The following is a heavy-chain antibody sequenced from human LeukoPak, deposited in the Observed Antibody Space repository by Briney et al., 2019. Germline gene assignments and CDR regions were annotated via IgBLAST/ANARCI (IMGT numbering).Heavy chain of an antibody. J-gene: IGHJ6*02. D-gene: IGHD2-2*01. V-gene: IGHV4-59*01. CDR1: GGSISSYY. CDR3: ARDNRVVVVPAELSYYYYGMDV. Sequence: SETLSLTCTVSGGSISSYYWSWIRQPPGKGLEWIGYIYYSGSTNYNPSLKSRVTISVDTSKNQFSLKLSSVTAADTAVYYCARDNRVVVVPAELSYYYYGMDVWGQGTTVTVSS. CDR2: IYYSGST.